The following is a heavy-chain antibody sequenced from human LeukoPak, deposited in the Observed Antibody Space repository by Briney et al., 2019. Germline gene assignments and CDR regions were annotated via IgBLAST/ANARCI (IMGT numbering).Heavy chain of an antibody. CDR2: IYHSGST. Sequence: NPSETLSLTCTVSGYSISSGYYWGWIRQPPGKGLEWIGSIYHSGSTYYNPSLKSRVTISVDTSKNQFSLKLSSVTAADTAVYYCARDKYYYYYDSSGYYLGYWGQGTLVTVSS. J-gene: IGHJ4*02. CDR3: ARDKYYYYYDSSGYYLGY. CDR1: GYSISSGYY. D-gene: IGHD3-22*01. V-gene: IGHV4-38-2*02.